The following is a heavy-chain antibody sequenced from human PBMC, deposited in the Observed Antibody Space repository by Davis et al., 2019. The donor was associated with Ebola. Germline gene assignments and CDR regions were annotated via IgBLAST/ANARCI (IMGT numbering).Heavy chain of an antibody. CDR3: ARDRETGTTAYYYYYMDV. CDR1: GYTFTSYY. V-gene: IGHV1-69*13. CDR2: IIPIFGTA. J-gene: IGHJ6*03. Sequence: SVKVSCKASGYTFTSYYMHWVRQAPGQGLEWMGGIIPIFGTANYAQKFQGRVTITADESTSTAYMELSSLRSEDTAVYYCARDRETGTTAYYYYYMDVWGKGTTVTVSS. D-gene: IGHD1-7*01.